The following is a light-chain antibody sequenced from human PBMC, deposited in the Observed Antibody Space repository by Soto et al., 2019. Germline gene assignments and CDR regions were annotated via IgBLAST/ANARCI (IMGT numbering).Light chain of an antibody. CDR3: QQRSNWPPLT. V-gene: IGKV3-11*01. CDR2: DAS. CDR1: QSVSSY. Sequence: EIVLTQSPSTLSSSPGERATLSCRASQSVSSYLAWYQQKPGQAPRLLIYDASNRATGIPARFSGSGSGTNFFIPIISLQPEDVAVYYCQQRSNWPPLTFGGGTKVEIK. J-gene: IGKJ4*01.